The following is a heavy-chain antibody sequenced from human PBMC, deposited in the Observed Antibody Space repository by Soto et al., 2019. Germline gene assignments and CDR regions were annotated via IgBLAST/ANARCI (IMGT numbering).Heavy chain of an antibody. CDR2: IGSRGDST. V-gene: IGHV3-23*01. D-gene: IGHD6-19*01. J-gene: IGHJ4*02. Sequence: EVQLLESGGGLVQPGGSLRLSCAASGFTFSSFAMSWVRQAPGKGLEWVSAIGSRGDSTYYADSVKGRFTISRDNSKNTLYLQMNSLRAADTAVYYCAKDLIYGYNSGRPFDSWGQGTLVTVSS. CDR3: AKDLIYGYNSGRPFDS. CDR1: GFTFSSFA.